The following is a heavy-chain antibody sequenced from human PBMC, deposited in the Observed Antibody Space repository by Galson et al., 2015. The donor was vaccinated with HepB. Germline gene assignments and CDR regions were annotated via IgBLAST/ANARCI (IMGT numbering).Heavy chain of an antibody. CDR1: GDSVSSDSAA. CDR3: ARDGYLGLLYYFDY. D-gene: IGHD2/OR15-2a*01. J-gene: IGHJ4*02. Sequence: CAISGDSVSSDSAAWNWIRQSPSRGLEWLGRTYHRSRWYYDYAVSVQSRIISNSDTSKNQFSLQLKSVTPEDTAVYYCARDGYLGLLYYFDYWSQGTLVTVSS. CDR2: TYHRSRWYY. V-gene: IGHV6-1*01.